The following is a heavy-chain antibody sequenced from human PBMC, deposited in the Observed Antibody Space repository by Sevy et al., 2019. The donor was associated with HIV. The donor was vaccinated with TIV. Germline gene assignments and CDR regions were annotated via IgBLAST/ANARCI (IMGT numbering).Heavy chain of an antibody. CDR2: IIGSGGST. CDR3: AKGGICSPPTWFDP. J-gene: IGHJ5*02. CDR1: GFTFSSFA. D-gene: IGHD3-16*01. Sequence: GGSLRLSCAASGFTFSSFAMSWVRQAPGKGLEWVSAIIGSGGSTNYADSVKGRFTISRDNSKNTLYLQMNSLRGEDTAVYDCAKGGICSPPTWFDPWGQGTLVTVSS. V-gene: IGHV3-23*01.